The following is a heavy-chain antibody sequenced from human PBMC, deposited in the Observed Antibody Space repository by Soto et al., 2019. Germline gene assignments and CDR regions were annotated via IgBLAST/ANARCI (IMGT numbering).Heavy chain of an antibody. J-gene: IGHJ6*04. CDR3: AREPYSSGWAYGMDV. Sequence: GESLQISCKGSGYRFSNYWISWVRQMPGKGLEWIGKIDPSDSYAKYSPSFQGHITISSDKTISTAYLQWGSLKASDTAIYYCAREPYSSGWAYGMDVWGEGTTVTVSS. CDR2: IDPSDSYA. D-gene: IGHD6-19*01. CDR1: GYRFSNYW. V-gene: IGHV5-10-1*01.